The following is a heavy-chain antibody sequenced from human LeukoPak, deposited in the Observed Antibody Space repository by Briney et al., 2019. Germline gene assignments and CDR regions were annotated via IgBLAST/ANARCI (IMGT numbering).Heavy chain of an antibody. CDR2: ISGSNENT. J-gene: IGHJ4*02. CDR3: ARVGRTIVATMAY. D-gene: IGHD5-12*01. V-gene: IGHV1-18*04. CDR1: GYTFTGYY. Sequence: ASVKVSCKASGYTFTGYYMHWVRQAPGQGLEWMGWISGSNENTDSAQKFQGRVTMTTDTSTSTAYMQLRNLRSDDTATYYCARVGRTIVATMAYWGQGTLVTASS.